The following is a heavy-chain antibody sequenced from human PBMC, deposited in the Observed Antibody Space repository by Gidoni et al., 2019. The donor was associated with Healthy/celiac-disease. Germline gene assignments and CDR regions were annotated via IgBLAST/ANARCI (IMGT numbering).Heavy chain of an antibody. D-gene: IGHD2-2*01. CDR3: ARGGYCSSTSCTYFDY. Sequence: QVQLVESGGGLVQPGWSLGPSCAASGSPFRSSGMHWVRQAPGKGLEWVAVIWYDGSNKYYADSVKGRFTISRDNSKNTLYLQMNSLRAEDTAVYYCARGGYCSSTSCTYFDYWGQGTLVTVSS. V-gene: IGHV3-33*01. CDR2: IWYDGSNK. J-gene: IGHJ4*02. CDR1: GSPFRSSG.